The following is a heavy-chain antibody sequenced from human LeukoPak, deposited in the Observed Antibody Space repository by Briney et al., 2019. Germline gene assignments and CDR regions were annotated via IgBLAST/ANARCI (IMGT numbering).Heavy chain of an antibody. Sequence: GASVKVSCKASGYTFTGYYMHWVRQAPGQGLEWMGWINPNSGGTNYAQKFQGRVTMTRDTSISTAYMELSRLRSDDTAVYYCARDLPQRDGVNVLDYWGPGTLVTVSS. V-gene: IGHV1-2*02. CDR2: INPNSGGT. J-gene: IGHJ4*02. CDR3: ARDLPQRDGVNVLDY. CDR1: GYTFTGYY. D-gene: IGHD4/OR15-4a*01.